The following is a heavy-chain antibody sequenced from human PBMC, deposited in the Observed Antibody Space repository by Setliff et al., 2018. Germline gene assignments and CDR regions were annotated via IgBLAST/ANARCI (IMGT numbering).Heavy chain of an antibody. CDR1: GFTFINYD. Sequence: PGGSLRLSCAASGFTFINYDMNWVRRAPGKGLEWVSYIKSSGSSIYYADSVKGRFTISRDNAKNSLYLQMDSLRAEDTAVYYCVRTLFLQYYGGRSGGYFDYWGQGSLVTVSS. D-gene: IGHD4-17*01. V-gene: IGHV3-48*03. CDR2: IKSSGSSI. J-gene: IGHJ4*02. CDR3: VRTLFLQYYGGRSGGYFDY.